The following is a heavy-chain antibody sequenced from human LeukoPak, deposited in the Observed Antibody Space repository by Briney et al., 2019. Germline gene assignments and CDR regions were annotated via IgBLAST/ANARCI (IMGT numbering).Heavy chain of an antibody. CDR2: INHSGST. V-gene: IGHV4-34*01. J-gene: IGHJ5*02. D-gene: IGHD3-22*01. CDR1: GGSFSGYY. Sequence: PSETLSLTCAVYGGSFSGYYWSWIRQPPGKGLEWIGEINHSGSTNYNPSLKSRVTISVDTSKNQFSLKLSSVTAADTAVYYCARLLLQQTHRFDPWGQGTLITVSS. CDR3: ARLLLQQTHRFDP.